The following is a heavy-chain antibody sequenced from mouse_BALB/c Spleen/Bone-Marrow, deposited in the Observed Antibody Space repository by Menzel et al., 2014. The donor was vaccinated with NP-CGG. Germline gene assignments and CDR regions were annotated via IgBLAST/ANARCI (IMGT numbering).Heavy chain of an antibody. Sequence: VQLQQSGPGLVAPSQSLSITCTVSGFSLXTYVLHWVRQPPGKALEWLVVIWSDGSTTYNSALKSRLSISKDNSKSQVFLKMSSLQTDDTAMYYCATSLLRPAMDYWGQGTSVTVSS. CDR2: IWSDGST. V-gene: IGHV2-6*02. CDR3: ATSLLRPAMDY. J-gene: IGHJ4*01. D-gene: IGHD1-2*01. CDR1: GFSLXTYV.